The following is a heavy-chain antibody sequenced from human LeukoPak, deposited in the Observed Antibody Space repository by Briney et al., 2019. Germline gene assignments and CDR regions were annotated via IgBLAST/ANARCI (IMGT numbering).Heavy chain of an antibody. V-gene: IGHV3-21*01. Sequence: SGGSLRLSCAASGFTFSSYSMNWVRQAPGKGLEWVSSISSSNIYYADSVKGRFTISRDNAKNSLYLQMNSLRAEDTAVYYCARGSSSSWYGVSWGQGTLVTVPS. CDR3: ARGSSSSWYGVS. CDR1: GFTFSSYS. D-gene: IGHD6-13*01. CDR2: ISSSNI. J-gene: IGHJ5*02.